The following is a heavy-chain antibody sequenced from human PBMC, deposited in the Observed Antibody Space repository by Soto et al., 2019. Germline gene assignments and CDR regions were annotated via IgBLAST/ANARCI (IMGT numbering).Heavy chain of an antibody. CDR2: IIPIFGTA. CDR3: ARAVRVPGGLYSSSLWSPYYYYGMDV. CDR1: GGTFSSSA. J-gene: IGHJ6*02. D-gene: IGHD6-6*01. Sequence: SVKVSCKASGGTFSSSAISWVRQAPGQGLEWMGGIIPIFGTANYAQKFQGRVTITADKSTSTAYMELSSLRSEDTAVYYCARAVRVPGGLYSSSLWSPYYYYGMDVWGQGTTVTVSS. V-gene: IGHV1-69*06.